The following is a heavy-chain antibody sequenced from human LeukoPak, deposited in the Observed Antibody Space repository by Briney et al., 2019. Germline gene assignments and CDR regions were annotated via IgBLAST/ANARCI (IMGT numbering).Heavy chain of an antibody. CDR2: IYYSGST. V-gene: IGHV4-59*01. J-gene: IGHJ4*02. CDR1: GGSISSYY. Sequence: SETLSLTCTASGGSISSYYWSWIRQPPRKGLEWIGYIYYSGSTNYNPSLKSRVTISVDTSKNQFSLKLSSVTAADTAVYYCARGLYCSGGSCFYDYWGQGTLVTVSS. D-gene: IGHD2-15*01. CDR3: ARGLYCSGGSCFYDY.